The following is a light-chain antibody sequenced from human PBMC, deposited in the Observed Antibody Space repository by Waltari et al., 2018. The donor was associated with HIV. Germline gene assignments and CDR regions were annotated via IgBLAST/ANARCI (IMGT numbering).Light chain of an antibody. CDR3: LQDFSYPRT. V-gene: IGKV1-6*01. CDR1: PGITND. J-gene: IGKJ1*01. CDR2: AES. Sequence: AIQMTQSPPSLSASVGDQVSIPCRASPGITNDLGWYQEKPCEAPKLLIYAESSLQTGVPSRSSGSGSGTDFTLTSSNLQPEDFATYYCLQDFSYPRTFGQGTKVEIK.